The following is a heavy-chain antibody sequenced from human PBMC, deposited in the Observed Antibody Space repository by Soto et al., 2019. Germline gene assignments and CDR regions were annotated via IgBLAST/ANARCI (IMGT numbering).Heavy chain of an antibody. CDR2: ISVYNHNT. J-gene: IGHJ4*02. V-gene: IGHV1-18*01. Sequence: QVQLVQSGPEVKKPGASVKVSCRASGYTYSSYDITWLRQAPGQGLEWMGWISVYNHNTNYAQKLQGRVTITTDASTSTASMELRSLRSDDTAVYYCARFRTYYDILTGYFPDYWGQGTLVTVSS. CDR3: ARFRTYYDILTGYFPDY. D-gene: IGHD3-9*01. CDR1: GYTYSSYD.